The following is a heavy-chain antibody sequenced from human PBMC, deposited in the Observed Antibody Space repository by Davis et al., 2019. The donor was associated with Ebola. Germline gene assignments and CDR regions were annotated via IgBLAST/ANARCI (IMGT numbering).Heavy chain of an antibody. V-gene: IGHV1-2*02. CDR2: INPNSGGT. D-gene: IGHD2-15*01. Sequence: ASVQVSCKASGYTFTGYYIHWVRQAPGQGLEWMGWINPNSGGTNYAQKLQGRVNMTTDTSTSTAYMELRRLRSDDTAVYYCARDRCSGGSCLDYWGQGTLVTVSS. CDR1: GYTFTGYY. CDR3: ARDRCSGGSCLDY. J-gene: IGHJ4*02.